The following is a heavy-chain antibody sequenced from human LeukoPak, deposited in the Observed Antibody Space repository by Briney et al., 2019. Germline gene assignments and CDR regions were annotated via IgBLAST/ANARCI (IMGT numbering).Heavy chain of an antibody. J-gene: IGHJ5*02. CDR3: AREAISGWTDH. CDR1: GFTFSSYT. CDR2: ISYDERNI. V-gene: IGHV3-30-3*01. Sequence: GGSLRLSCAASGFTFSSYTMNWLRQAPGKGLEWVAVISYDERNIFYGDSVKGRFTISRDNSKDTVYLQINRLRTEDTAVYYCAREAISGWTDHWGQGTLVTVSS. D-gene: IGHD6-19*01.